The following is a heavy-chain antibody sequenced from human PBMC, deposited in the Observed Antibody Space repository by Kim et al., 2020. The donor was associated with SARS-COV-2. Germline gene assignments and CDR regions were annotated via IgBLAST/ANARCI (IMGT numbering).Heavy chain of an antibody. Sequence: GGSLRLSCAASGFTFSSYSMNWVRQAPGKGLEWVSSISSSSSYIYYADSVKGRFTISRDNAKNSLYLQMNSLRAEDTAVYYCARGSWSSGFGGFDYWGQGTLVTVSS. J-gene: IGHJ4*02. CDR2: ISSSSSYI. V-gene: IGHV3-21*01. CDR3: ARGSWSSGFGGFDY. CDR1: GFTFSSYS. D-gene: IGHD6-19*01.